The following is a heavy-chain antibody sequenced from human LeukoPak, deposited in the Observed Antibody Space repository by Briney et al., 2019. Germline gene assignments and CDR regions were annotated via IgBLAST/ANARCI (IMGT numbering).Heavy chain of an antibody. CDR2: IITSSRYI. CDR3: ARADCSGSTCYLRHSWFDP. Sequence: GSLRLSCAASGFTLSTFDMNWVRQAPGKGLEWVSSIITSSRYIYYRDSVKGRFTISRDDAKNSLYLQMNSLTVEDTAVYYCARADCSGSTCYLRHSWFDPWGQGTLVTVSS. V-gene: IGHV3-21*06. J-gene: IGHJ5*02. CDR1: GFTLSTFD. D-gene: IGHD2-2*01.